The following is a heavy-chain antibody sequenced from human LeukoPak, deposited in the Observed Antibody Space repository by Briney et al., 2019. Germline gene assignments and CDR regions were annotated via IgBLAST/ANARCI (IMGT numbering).Heavy chain of an antibody. D-gene: IGHD6-6*01. CDR1: GFTFSSYA. J-gene: IGHJ4*02. V-gene: IGHV3-21*04. CDR2: ISSSGSTI. Sequence: PGGSLRLSCAASGFTFSSYAMSWVRQAPGKGLEWVSAISSSGSTIYYADSVKGRFTISRDNAKNSLYLQMNSLRAEDTAVYYCASDRPQKYSSSRSYYFDYWGQGTLVTVSS. CDR3: ASDRPQKYSSSRSYYFDY.